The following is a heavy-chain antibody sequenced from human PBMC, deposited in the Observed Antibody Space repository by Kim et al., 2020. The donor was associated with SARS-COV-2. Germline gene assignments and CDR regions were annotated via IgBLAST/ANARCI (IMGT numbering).Heavy chain of an antibody. Sequence: APGFTGRFVFSLDTSVSTAYLQISSLKAEDTAVYYCARLGGGYDSLSFDYWGQGTLVTVSS. J-gene: IGHJ4*02. D-gene: IGHD5-12*01. V-gene: IGHV7-4-1*02. CDR3: ARLGGGYDSLSFDY.